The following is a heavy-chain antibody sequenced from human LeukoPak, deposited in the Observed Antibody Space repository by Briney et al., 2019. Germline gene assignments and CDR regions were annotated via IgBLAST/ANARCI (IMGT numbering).Heavy chain of an antibody. CDR2: INPNSGGT. CDR1: GYTFTGYY. V-gene: IGHV1-2*02. CDR3: AREYLGLTGEGGDY. Sequence: ASVKVSCKASGYTFTGYYMHWVRQAPGQGLEWMGWINPNSGGTNYAQKFQGRVTMTRDTSISTAYMELSRLRSDDTAVYYCAREYLGLTGEGGDYWGQGTLVTVSS. D-gene: IGHD7-27*01. J-gene: IGHJ4*02.